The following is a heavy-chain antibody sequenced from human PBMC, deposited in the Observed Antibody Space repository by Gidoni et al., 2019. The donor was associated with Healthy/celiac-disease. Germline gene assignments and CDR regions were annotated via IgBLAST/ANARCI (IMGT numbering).Heavy chain of an antibody. Sequence: KGLEWVSAISGSGGSTYYADSVKGRFTISRDNSKNTLYLQMNSLRAEDTAVYYCAKEYNWNFAGFDYWGQGTLVTVSS. V-gene: IGHV3-23*01. CDR3: AKEYNWNFAGFDY. D-gene: IGHD1-7*01. CDR2: ISGSGGST. J-gene: IGHJ4*02.